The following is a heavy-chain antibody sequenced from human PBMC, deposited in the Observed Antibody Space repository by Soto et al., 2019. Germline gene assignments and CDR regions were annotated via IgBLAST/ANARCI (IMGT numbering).Heavy chain of an antibody. V-gene: IGHV3-23*01. CDR3: AKDQYSSSSFVSFDP. CDR1: GLTFSSYA. D-gene: IGHD6-6*01. Sequence: GGSLRLSCAASGLTFSSYALSWVRQAPGKGLEWVSAISGSGGSTYYADSVKGRFTISRDNSKNTLYLQMNSLRAEDTAVYYCAKDQYSSSSFVSFDPWGQGTLVTVSS. J-gene: IGHJ5*02. CDR2: ISGSGGST.